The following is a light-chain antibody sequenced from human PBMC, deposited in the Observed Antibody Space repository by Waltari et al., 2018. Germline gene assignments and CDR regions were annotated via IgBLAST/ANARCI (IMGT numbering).Light chain of an antibody. Sequence: QSALTQPASVSGFPGQSITISCTGTSSDVGRYNLVSWYQQYPGKAPKLMIYDGSTRPSGVSNRLSGSKSGNTASLTISGLQAEDEADYYCCSYADSSTLVFGGGTKLTVL. J-gene: IGLJ3*02. CDR3: CSYADSSTLV. V-gene: IGLV2-23*01. CDR1: SSDVGRYNL. CDR2: DGS.